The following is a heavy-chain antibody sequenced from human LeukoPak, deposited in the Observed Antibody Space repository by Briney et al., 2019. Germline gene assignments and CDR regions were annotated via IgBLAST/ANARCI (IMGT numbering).Heavy chain of an antibody. CDR2: ISGASGGT. J-gene: IGHJ4*02. V-gene: IGHV3-23*01. Sequence: GGSLRLSCAASGFTFSNYVMSWVRQAQGEGLEWVSAISGASGGTYYADSVKGRLTISRDNSKNTLYLQMNSLRAEDTAVYYCARGSSSGQSLDYWGQGTLVTVSS. CDR1: GFTFSNYV. D-gene: IGHD3-22*01. CDR3: ARGSSSGQSLDY.